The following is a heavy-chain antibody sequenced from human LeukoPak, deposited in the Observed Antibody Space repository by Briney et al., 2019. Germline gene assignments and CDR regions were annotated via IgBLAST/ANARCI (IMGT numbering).Heavy chain of an antibody. CDR1: GFTFSSYW. Sequence: GGSLRLSCAASGFTFSSYWMHWARQVPGKGLVWVSRINIDGRTTGYADSVKGRFTISRDNSKNTLYLQMNSLRAEDTAVYYCARGSTSLDYYYYGMDVWGQGTTVTVSS. CDR2: INIDGRTT. V-gene: IGHV3-74*01. CDR3: ARGSTSLDYYYYGMDV. D-gene: IGHD2-2*01. J-gene: IGHJ6*02.